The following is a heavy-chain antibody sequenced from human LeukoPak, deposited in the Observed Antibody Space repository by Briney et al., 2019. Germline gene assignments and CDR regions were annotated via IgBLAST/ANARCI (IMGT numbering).Heavy chain of an antibody. CDR1: GFTFSDYY. Sequence: GGSLRLSCAASGFTFSDYYMSWIRQAPGKGPEWVSYISSSGSTIYYANSVKGRFTISRDNAKNSLYLQMNSLRAEDTAVYYCSGALTISPFDYWGQGTLVTVSS. V-gene: IGHV3-11*01. CDR3: SGALTISPFDY. J-gene: IGHJ4*02. CDR2: ISSSGSTI. D-gene: IGHD3-9*01.